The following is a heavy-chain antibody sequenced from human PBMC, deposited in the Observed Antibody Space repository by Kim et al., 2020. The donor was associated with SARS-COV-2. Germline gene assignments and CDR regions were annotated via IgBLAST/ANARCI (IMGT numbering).Heavy chain of an antibody. V-gene: IGHV4-59*01. D-gene: IGHD1-26*01. J-gene: IGHJ6*02. CDR3: ARVLSGSYLYYYYGMDV. CDR1: GGSISSYY. Sequence: SETLSLTCTVSGGSISSYYWSWIRQPPGKGLEWIGYIYYSGSTNYNPSLKSRVTISVDTSKNQLSLKLSSVTAADTAVYYCARVLSGSYLYYYYGMDVWGQGTTVTVSS. CDR2: IYYSGST.